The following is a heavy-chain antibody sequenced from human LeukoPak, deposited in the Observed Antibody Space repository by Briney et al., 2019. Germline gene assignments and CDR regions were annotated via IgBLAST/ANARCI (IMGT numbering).Heavy chain of an antibody. D-gene: IGHD5-24*01. Sequence: SETLSLTCAVSGGSISSGGYSWSWTRQPPGKGLEWIGYIYHSGSTYYNPSLKSRVTISVDRSKNQFSLKLSSVTAADTAVYYCARASLATILFDYWGQGTLVTVSS. CDR3: ARASLATILFDY. V-gene: IGHV4-30-2*01. J-gene: IGHJ4*02. CDR2: IYHSGST. CDR1: GGSISSGGYS.